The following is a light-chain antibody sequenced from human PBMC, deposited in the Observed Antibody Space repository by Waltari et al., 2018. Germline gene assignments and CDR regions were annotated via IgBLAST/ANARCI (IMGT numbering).Light chain of an antibody. J-gene: IGLJ2*01. CDR2: EGT. CDR1: SSDLGGYNF. Sequence: GSPGQSITISCTGTSSDLGGYNFVSWYQQHPGKAPKVLIYEGTKRPSGISNRFSGSKSGNTASLTISGLQAEDEADYYCCSYAGRITFVVFGGGTKLTVL. CDR3: CSYAGRITFVV. V-gene: IGLV2-23*01.